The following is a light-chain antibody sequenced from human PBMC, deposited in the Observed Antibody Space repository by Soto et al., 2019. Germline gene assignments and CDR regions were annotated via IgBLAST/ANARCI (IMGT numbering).Light chain of an antibody. CDR3: QQLNSYPPT. V-gene: IGKV1-9*01. CDR2: AAS. J-gene: IGKJ4*02. Sequence: IQFTQSPSSMSASVGARVTFTCRASQGISSDLAWYQQKPGKAPKLLIYAASTLQSGVPSRFSCSGSGTDFTLTISSLQSEDFATYYCQQLNSYPPTFGGGTKVEIK. CDR1: QGISSD.